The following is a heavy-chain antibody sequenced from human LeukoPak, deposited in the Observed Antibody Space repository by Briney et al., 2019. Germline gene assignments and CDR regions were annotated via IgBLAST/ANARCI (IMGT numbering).Heavy chain of an antibody. J-gene: IGHJ4*02. Sequence: ASVKVSCKASGYTSTSYDINWVRQATGQGLEWMGWMNPNSGNTGYAQKFQGRVTMTRNTSISTAYMELSSLRSEDTAVHYCARVPYVAARRRTYYFDYWGQGTLVTVSS. CDR1: GYTSTSYD. CDR2: MNPNSGNT. CDR3: ARVPYVAARRRTYYFDY. D-gene: IGHD6-6*01. V-gene: IGHV1-8*01.